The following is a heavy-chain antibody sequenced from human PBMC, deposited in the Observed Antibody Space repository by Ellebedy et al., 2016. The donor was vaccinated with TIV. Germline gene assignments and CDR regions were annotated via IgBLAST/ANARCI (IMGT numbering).Heavy chain of an antibody. V-gene: IGHV1-18*04. CDR1: GHTLTNYG. J-gene: IGHJ6*02. CDR2: ISGDNGNT. Sequence: ASVKVSCKASGHTLTNYGISWVRQAPGQGLEWLGWISGDNGNTNYAQWFQDRATMTTDTSTGTAYLEVRSLRSDDTAMYYCARTSPYDSSGYYGLDVWGHGTTVTVSS. CDR3: ARTSPYDSSGYYGLDV. D-gene: IGHD3-22*01.